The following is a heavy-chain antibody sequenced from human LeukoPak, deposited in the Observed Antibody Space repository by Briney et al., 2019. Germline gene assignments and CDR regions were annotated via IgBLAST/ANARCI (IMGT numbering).Heavy chain of an antibody. J-gene: IGHJ4*02. CDR3: ARETSGYAYFDY. Sequence: AGGSLRLSCAASGFTVSSNYMSWVRRAPGKGLEWVSVIHSSGTTYYADSVKGRFIISRDNSKNTLYVQMNSLTAEDTAVYYCARETSGYAYFDYWGQGTLVTVSS. CDR1: GFTVSSNY. D-gene: IGHD3-22*01. V-gene: IGHV3-53*01. CDR2: IHSSGTT.